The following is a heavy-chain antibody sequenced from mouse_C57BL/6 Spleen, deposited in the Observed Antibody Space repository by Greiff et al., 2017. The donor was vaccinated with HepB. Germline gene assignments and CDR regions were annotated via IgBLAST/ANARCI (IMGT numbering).Heavy chain of an antibody. CDR1: GFTFSSYA. Sequence: GMLVESGGGLVKPGGSLKLSCAASGFTFSSYAMSWVRQTPEKRLEWVATISDGGSYTYYPDNVKGRFTISRDNAKNNLYLQMSHLKSEDTAMYYCTREGNRFAYWGQGTLVTVSA. CDR3: TREGNRFAY. D-gene: IGHD2-1*01. CDR2: ISDGGSYT. V-gene: IGHV5-4*03. J-gene: IGHJ3*01.